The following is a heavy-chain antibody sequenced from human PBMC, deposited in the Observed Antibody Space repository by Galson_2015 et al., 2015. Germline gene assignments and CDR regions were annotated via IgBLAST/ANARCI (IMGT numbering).Heavy chain of an antibody. J-gene: IGHJ5*02. D-gene: IGHD2/OR15-2a*01. Sequence: SLRLSCAASGFTSSNYWMHWVRQAPGKGLVWVSRINSDGSSTSYADSVKGRFTISRDNAKNTLYLQMNSLRAEDTAVYYCARPRFLERNWFDPWGQGTLVTVSS. V-gene: IGHV3-74*01. CDR1: GFTSSNYW. CDR3: ARPRFLERNWFDP. CDR2: INSDGSST.